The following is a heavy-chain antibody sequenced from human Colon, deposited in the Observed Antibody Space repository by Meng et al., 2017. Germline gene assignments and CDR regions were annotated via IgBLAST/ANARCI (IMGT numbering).Heavy chain of an antibody. CDR3: ARGGGCVNGVCGSLDY. V-gene: IGHV4-4*02. CDR2: IHPSGGT. CDR1: GGSITTNNW. D-gene: IGHD2-8*01. Sequence: QLQRPGPGPGLVKPSGTLSLTCAVSGGSITTNNWWSWVRQPPGKGLEWIGEIHPSGGTNYNPSLKSRVTMSIDNSKRQFSLNLSSVTAADTAVYYCARGGGCVNGVCGSLDYWGQGTLVTVSS. J-gene: IGHJ4*02.